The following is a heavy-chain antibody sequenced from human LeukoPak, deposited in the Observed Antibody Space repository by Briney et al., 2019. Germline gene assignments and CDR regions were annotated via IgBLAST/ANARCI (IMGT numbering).Heavy chain of an antibody. CDR1: GGTFSSYA. CDR2: INPNSGGT. Sequence: ASVKVSCKASGGTFSSYAISWVRQAPGQGLEWMGWINPNSGGTNYAQKFQGRVTMTRDTSISTAYMELSRLRSDDTAVYYCARGYYSSSGPIFDYWGQGTLVTVSS. J-gene: IGHJ4*02. V-gene: IGHV1-2*02. D-gene: IGHD6-6*01. CDR3: ARGYYSSSGPIFDY.